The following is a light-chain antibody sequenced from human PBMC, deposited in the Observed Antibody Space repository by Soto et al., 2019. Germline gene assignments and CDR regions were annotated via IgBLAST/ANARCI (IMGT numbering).Light chain of an antibody. V-gene: IGLV4-69*01. CDR2: SNSDGSH. Sequence: QLVLTQSPSASASLGASVMLTCTLSSGHSDYAIAWHQQQPEKGPRYLMKSNSDGSHSKGDGVPDRFSGSSSGAERYLIISSLQSEDEADYYCQTWHTGLVIFGGGTKLTVL. CDR1: SGHSDYA. J-gene: IGLJ2*01. CDR3: QTWHTGLVI.